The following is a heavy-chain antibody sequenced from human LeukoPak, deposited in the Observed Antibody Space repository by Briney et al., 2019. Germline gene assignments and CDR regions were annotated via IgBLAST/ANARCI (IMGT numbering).Heavy chain of an antibody. V-gene: IGHV3-74*01. J-gene: IGHJ6*03. CDR1: GFIFSSYW. Sequence: GGSLRLSCAASGFIFSSYWMHWVRQAPGKGLVWVSRINSDGSNTTYADSVKGRFTISRDNAKNSLYLQMNSLRAEDTAVYYCARDRTGQQLISRKEYYYMDVRGKGTTVTISS. CDR3: ARDRTGQQLISRKEYYYMDV. D-gene: IGHD4-11*01. CDR2: INSDGSNT.